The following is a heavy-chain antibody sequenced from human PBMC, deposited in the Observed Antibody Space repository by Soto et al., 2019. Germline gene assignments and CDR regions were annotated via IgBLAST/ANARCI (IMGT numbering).Heavy chain of an antibody. J-gene: IGHJ6*02. CDR2: LNTYNGNT. Sequence: VQLVQSGAEVKNPGASVKVSCKASGYTFTRYGIGWARQAPGQGLEWMGWLNTYNGNTNYAQNVQGRVTLTTDTSTSTAYMELRSLRSNDTAIYYCAMVDVYVTPSPQDVWGQGTTVIVSS. V-gene: IGHV1-18*01. CDR3: AMVDVYVTPSPQDV. D-gene: IGHD3-16*01. CDR1: GYTFTRYG.